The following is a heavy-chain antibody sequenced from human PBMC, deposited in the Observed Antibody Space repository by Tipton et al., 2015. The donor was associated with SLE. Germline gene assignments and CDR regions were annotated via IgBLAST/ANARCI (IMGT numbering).Heavy chain of an antibody. V-gene: IGHV4-30-4*02. D-gene: IGHD6-6*01. CDR2: IYYNGDT. Sequence: TLSLTCTVSGGSISSGGHYWSWIRQFPGKDLEWIGYIYYNGDTYYNPSLKSRVTISVDMSKNQFSLKLTSVTAADTAVYYWARNQYGRSPPDVWGKGTTVTVSS. CDR3: ARNQYGRSPPDV. J-gene: IGHJ6*04. CDR1: GGSISSGGHY.